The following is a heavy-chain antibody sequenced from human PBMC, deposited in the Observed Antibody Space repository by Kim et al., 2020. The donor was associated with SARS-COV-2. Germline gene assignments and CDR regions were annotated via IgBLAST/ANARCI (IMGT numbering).Heavy chain of an antibody. Sequence: GGSLRLSCAASGFTFSGSAMHWVRQASGKGLEWVGRIRSKANSYATAYAASVKGRFTISRDDSKNTAYLQMNSLKTEDTAVYYCTRHSEWFGESNWFDPWGQGTLVTVSS. V-gene: IGHV3-73*01. J-gene: IGHJ5*02. CDR2: IRSKANSYAT. D-gene: IGHD3-10*01. CDR3: TRHSEWFGESNWFDP. CDR1: GFTFSGSA.